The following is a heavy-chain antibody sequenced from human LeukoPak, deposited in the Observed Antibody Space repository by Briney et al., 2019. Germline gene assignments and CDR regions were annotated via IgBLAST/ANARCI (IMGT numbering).Heavy chain of an antibody. CDR1: GGSFSGYY. CDR2: IKHSGST. CDR3: ASRGYSYAQDY. J-gene: IGHJ4*02. Sequence: PSETLSLTCAVYGGSFSGYYWSWIRQPLGKGLEWIGEIKHSGSTNYNPSLKSRVTISVDTSKNQFSLKLSSVTAADTAVYYCASRGYSYAQDYWGQGTLVTVSS. V-gene: IGHV4-34*01. D-gene: IGHD5-18*01.